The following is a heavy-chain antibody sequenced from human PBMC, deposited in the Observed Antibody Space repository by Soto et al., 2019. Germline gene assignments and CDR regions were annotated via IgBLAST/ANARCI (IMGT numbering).Heavy chain of an antibody. D-gene: IGHD3-22*01. J-gene: IGHJ4*02. CDR3: ARDTGSSGYYAY. Sequence: SETLSLTCTVSGGSISSGGYYWSWIRQHPGKGLEWIGYIYYSGSTYYNPSLKSRVTISVDTSKNQFSLKLSSVTAADTAVYYCARDTGSSGYYAYWGQGTLVTVSS. V-gene: IGHV4-31*03. CDR1: GGSISSGGYY. CDR2: IYYSGST.